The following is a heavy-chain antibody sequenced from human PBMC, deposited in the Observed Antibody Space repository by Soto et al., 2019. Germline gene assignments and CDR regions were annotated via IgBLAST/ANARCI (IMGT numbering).Heavy chain of an antibody. J-gene: IGHJ6*03. V-gene: IGHV3-49*03. Sequence: GGSLRLSCTASGFTFGDYAMSWFRQAPGKGLEWVGFIRSKAYGGTTEYAASVKGRFTISRDDSKSIAYLQMNSLKTEDTAVYYCTRGGAVAGTSAYYYYYYDMDVWGKGTTVTVSS. CDR3: TRGGAVAGTSAYYYYYYDMDV. CDR2: IRSKAYGGTT. D-gene: IGHD6-19*01. CDR1: GFTFGDYA.